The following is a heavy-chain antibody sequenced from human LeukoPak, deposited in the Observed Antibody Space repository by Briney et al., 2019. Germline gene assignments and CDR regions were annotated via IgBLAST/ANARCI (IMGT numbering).Heavy chain of an antibody. CDR1: GFTFSSYA. D-gene: IGHD2-8*01. CDR3: AREVYDYFDY. J-gene: IGHJ4*02. V-gene: IGHV3-30-3*01. Sequence: PGGSLRLSCAASGFTFSSYAMHWVRQDPGKGLEWVAVISYDGSNKYYADSVKGRFTISRDNSKNTLYLQMNSLRAEDTAVYYCAREVYDYFDYWGQGTPVTVSS. CDR2: ISYDGSNK.